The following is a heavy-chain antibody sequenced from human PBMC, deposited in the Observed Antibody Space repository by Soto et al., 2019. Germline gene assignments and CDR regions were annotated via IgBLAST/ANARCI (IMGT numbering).Heavy chain of an antibody. D-gene: IGHD4-17*01. CDR1: GFTFNTYS. CDR2: IWYDGTQK. Sequence: PGGSLRLSCEASGFTFNTYSMHWVRQPPGKGLEWLAAIWYDGTQKYYADSVKGRFIISRDNSKKTLYLEMNSLRAEDTAVYYCARAGGTTVTGLWHFDSWGQGPWSPSPQ. J-gene: IGHJ4*02. CDR3: ARAGGTTVTGLWHFDS. V-gene: IGHV3-33*01.